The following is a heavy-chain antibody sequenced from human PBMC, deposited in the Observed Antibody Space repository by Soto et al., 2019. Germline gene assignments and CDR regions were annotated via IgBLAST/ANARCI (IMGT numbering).Heavy chain of an antibody. CDR1: GGSISSYY. CDR2: IYFSGST. Sequence: QVQLQESGPGLVKPSETLSLTCTVSGGSISSYYWSWIRQPPGKGLEWIGYIYFSGSTNYNPSLKSRVTISVDTSKNQFSLKLSSVTAADTAVYYCARGDSGYYYYMDVWGKGTTVTVSS. J-gene: IGHJ6*03. CDR3: ARGDSGYYYYMDV. D-gene: IGHD1-26*01. V-gene: IGHV4-59*01.